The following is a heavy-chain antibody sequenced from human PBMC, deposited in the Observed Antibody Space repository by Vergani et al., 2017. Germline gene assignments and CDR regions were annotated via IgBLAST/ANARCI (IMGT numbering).Heavy chain of an antibody. CDR3: AGKTSAYDILTGYYHTHPFDY. J-gene: IGHJ4*02. V-gene: IGHV4-59*01. CDR2: IYYSGST. Sequence: QVQLQESSPGLVKPSETLSLTCTVSGGSISSYYWSWIRQPPGKGLEWIGYIYYSGSTNYNPSLKSRVTISVDTSKNQFSLKLSSVTAADTAVYYCAGKTSAYDILTGYYHTHPFDYWGQGTLVTVSS. CDR1: GGSISSYY. D-gene: IGHD3-9*01.